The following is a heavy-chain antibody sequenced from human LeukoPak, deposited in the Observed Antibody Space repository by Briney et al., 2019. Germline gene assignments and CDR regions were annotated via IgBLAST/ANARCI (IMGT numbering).Heavy chain of an antibody. CDR3: AKAHTVTTLYWFDP. D-gene: IGHD4-17*01. Sequence: PGGSLRLSCAVSGFTFSRYAMTWVRQAPGKGLEWVAVISYDGSNQYYADSVKGRFTISRDNSKNTLYLQMNSLRGADTAVYYCAKAHTVTTLYWFDPWGQGTLVTVFS. CDR2: ISYDGSNQ. CDR1: GFTFSRYA. V-gene: IGHV3-30*18. J-gene: IGHJ5*02.